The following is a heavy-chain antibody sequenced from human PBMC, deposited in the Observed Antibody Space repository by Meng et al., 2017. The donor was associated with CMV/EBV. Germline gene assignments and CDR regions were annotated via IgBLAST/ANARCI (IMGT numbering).Heavy chain of an antibody. J-gene: IGHJ4*02. V-gene: IGHV4-34*01. CDR2: INHSGST. CDR1: GGSFSGYY. Sequence: VQLQRWGVGLLKPSETLSLTFAVYGGSFSGYYWGWIRQAPGKGLEWIGEINHSGSTNYNPSLKSRVTISGDTSKNQFSLKLSSVTAADTAVYYCARVWDSGWDYWGQGTLVTVSS. CDR3: ARVWDSGWDY. D-gene: IGHD3-22*01.